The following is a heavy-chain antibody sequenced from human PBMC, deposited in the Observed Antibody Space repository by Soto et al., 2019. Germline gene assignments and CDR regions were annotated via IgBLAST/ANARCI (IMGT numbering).Heavy chain of an antibody. CDR2: IYYSGST. CDR3: AALRAWELPASNWFDP. Sequence: PSETLSLTCTVSGGSISSYYWSWIRQPPGKGLEWIGYIYYSGSTNYNPSHKSRVTISVDTSKNQFSLKLSSVTAADTAVYYCAALRAWELPASNWFDPWGQGTLVTVS. V-gene: IGHV4-59*01. CDR1: GGSISSYY. J-gene: IGHJ5*02. D-gene: IGHD1-26*01.